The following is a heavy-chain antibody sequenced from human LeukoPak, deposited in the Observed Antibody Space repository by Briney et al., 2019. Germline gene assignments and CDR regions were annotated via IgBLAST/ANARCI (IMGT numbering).Heavy chain of an antibody. CDR1: GFTFTNHV. D-gene: IGHD2-15*01. J-gene: IGHJ4*02. Sequence: GGSLRLSCVASGFTFTNHVMHWVRQAPGKGLEWVASIWDDGSDKYSADSVRGRFTISRDNSKKTLYLQMNSLRAEDTAVYYCAKDADNLLYYFYYWGQGALVTVSS. V-gene: IGHV3-30*02. CDR2: IWDDGSDK. CDR3: AKDADNLLYYFYY.